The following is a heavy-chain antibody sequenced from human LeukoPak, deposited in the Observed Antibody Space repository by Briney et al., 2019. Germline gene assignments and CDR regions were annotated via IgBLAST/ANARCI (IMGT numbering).Heavy chain of an antibody. J-gene: IGHJ4*02. Sequence: SVKVSCKASGYTFTSYGISWVRQAPGQGLEWMGGIIPIFGTANYAQKFQGRVTITTDESTSTAYMELSSLRSEDTAVYYCARDHSSSSEYYFDYWGQGTLVTVSS. CDR1: GYTFTSYG. D-gene: IGHD6-6*01. V-gene: IGHV1-69*05. CDR3: ARDHSSSSEYYFDY. CDR2: IIPIFGTA.